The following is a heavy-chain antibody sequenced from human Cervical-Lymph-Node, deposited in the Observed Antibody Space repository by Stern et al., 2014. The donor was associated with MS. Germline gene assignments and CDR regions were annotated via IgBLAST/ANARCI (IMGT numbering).Heavy chain of an antibody. CDR1: GASIRTSAYY. CDR3: ARDEYTRSWPELGWLDP. D-gene: IGHD6-13*01. CDR2: IYTSGRT. Sequence: VQLVESGPGLVKPSQTLSLTCTVSGASIRTSAYYWSWIRHRAGKGLEWIGRIYTSGRTNHNPSLESRVTISVDTSKNQVYMKLNSVTAADTAVYYCARDEYTRSWPELGWLDPWGQGILVTVSS. J-gene: IGHJ5*02. V-gene: IGHV4-61*02.